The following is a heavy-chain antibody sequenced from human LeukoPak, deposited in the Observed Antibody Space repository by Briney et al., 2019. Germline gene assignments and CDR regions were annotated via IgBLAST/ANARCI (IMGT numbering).Heavy chain of an antibody. J-gene: IGHJ4*02. CDR1: GYTFNSYG. D-gene: IGHD3-10*01. Sequence: ASVKVSCKASGYTFNSYGISWVRQAPGQGLEWMGGIIPIFGTANYAQKFQGRVTITADESTSTAYMELSSLRSEDTAVYYCARGPLVRGVILKPPDYWGQGTLVTVSS. CDR3: ARGPLVRGVILKPPDY. V-gene: IGHV1-69*13. CDR2: IIPIFGTA.